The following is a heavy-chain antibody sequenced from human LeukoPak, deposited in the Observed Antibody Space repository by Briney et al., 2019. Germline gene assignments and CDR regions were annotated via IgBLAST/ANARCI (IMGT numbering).Heavy chain of an antibody. D-gene: IGHD1-26*01. CDR1: GGSISSSSYY. J-gene: IGHJ3*02. Sequence: SETLSLTCTVSGGSISSSSYYWGWIRQPPGKGLEWIGSIYYSGSTYYNPSLKSRVTISVDTSKNQFSLKLSSVTAADTAVYYCAGERGSYSTEAFDIWGQGTMVTVSS. V-gene: IGHV4-39*07. CDR2: IYYSGST. CDR3: AGERGSYSTEAFDI.